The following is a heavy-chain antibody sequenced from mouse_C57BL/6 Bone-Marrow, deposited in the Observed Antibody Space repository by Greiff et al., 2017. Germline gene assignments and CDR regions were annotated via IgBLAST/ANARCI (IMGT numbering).Heavy chain of an antibody. V-gene: IGHV3-8*01. J-gene: IGHJ4*01. CDR1: GYSITSDY. CDR3: ARYAYYGNYDAMDY. D-gene: IGHD2-10*01. Sequence: EVNVVESGPGLAKPSQSLSLTCSVTGYSITSDYWNWIRQFPGNKLEYIGYISHTGSTYYNPSLNNRISITRDTSKSKYYLQLNSVTTEDTATYYCARYAYYGNYDAMDYWGQGTSVTVS. CDR2: ISHTGST.